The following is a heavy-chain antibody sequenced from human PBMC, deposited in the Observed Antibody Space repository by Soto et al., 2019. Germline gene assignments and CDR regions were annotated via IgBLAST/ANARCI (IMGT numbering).Heavy chain of an antibody. CDR1: GFTFSNAW. CDR3: TTDTSLLWFGIDY. D-gene: IGHD3-10*01. CDR2: IKSKTDGGTT. V-gene: IGHV3-15*01. J-gene: IGHJ4*02. Sequence: EVQLVESGGGLVKPGGSLRLSCAASGFTFSNAWMSWVRQAPGKGLEWVGRIKSKTDGGTTDYAAPVKGRFTISRDDSKNTLYLQMNSLKTEDTAVYYCTTDTSLLWFGIDYWGQGTLVTVSS.